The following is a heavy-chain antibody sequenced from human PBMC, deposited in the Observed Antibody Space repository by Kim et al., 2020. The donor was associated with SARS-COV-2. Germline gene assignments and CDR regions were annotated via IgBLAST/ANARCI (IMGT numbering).Heavy chain of an antibody. Sequence: SETLSLTCTVSGGSISSSSYYWGWIRQPPGKGLEWIGSIYYSGSTYYNPSLKSRVTISVDTSKNQFSLKLSSVTAADTAVYYCARRGLSLPAALLGRVDYWGQGTLVTVSS. CDR3: ARRGLSLPAALLGRVDY. CDR1: GGSISSSSYY. V-gene: IGHV4-39*01. CDR2: IYYSGST. D-gene: IGHD2-2*01. J-gene: IGHJ4*02.